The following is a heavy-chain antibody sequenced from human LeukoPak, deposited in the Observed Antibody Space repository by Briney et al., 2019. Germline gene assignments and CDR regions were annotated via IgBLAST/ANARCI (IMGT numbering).Heavy chain of an antibody. J-gene: IGHJ4*02. Sequence: GGSLRLSCAASGFTFSNAWMSWVRQAPGKGLEWVAVISYDGSNKYYADSVKGRFTISRDNSKNTLYLQMSSLRAEDTAVYYCARSYSSGWYPPFDYWRQGTLVTVSS. V-gene: IGHV3-30-3*01. D-gene: IGHD6-19*01. CDR3: ARSYSSGWYPPFDY. CDR1: GFTFSNAW. CDR2: ISYDGSNK.